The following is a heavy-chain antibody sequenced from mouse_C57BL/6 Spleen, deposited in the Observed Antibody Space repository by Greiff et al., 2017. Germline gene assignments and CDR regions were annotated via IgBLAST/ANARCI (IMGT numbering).Heavy chain of an antibody. V-gene: IGHV14-2*01. D-gene: IGHD2-1*01. J-gene: IGHJ2*01. Sequence: VQLKESGAELVKPGASVKLSCTASGFNIQDSYMHWVKPRTEQGLEWIGRIDPEDGETKYAPKFQGKATITADKSSNTAYLQLRSRTSEDTAVYYCARGNPRGYFDYWGQGTTLTFSS. CDR1: GFNIQDSY. CDR3: ARGNPRGYFDY. CDR2: IDPEDGET.